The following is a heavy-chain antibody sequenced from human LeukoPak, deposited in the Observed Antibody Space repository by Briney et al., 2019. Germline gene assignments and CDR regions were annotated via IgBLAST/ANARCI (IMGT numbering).Heavy chain of an antibody. D-gene: IGHD2-15*01. Sequence: ASVKVSCKASGYTFTSYYMHWVRQAPGQGLEWMGIINPSGGSTGYAQKFQGRVTMTRDTSTSTVYMELSSLRSEDTAVYYCARVGRSPRAFDIWGQGTMVTVSS. V-gene: IGHV1-46*01. J-gene: IGHJ3*02. CDR3: ARVGRSPRAFDI. CDR1: GYTFTSYY. CDR2: INPSGGST.